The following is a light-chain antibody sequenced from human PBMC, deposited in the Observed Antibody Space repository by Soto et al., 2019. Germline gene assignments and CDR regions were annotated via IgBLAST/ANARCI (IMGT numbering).Light chain of an antibody. Sequence: AVQMTQSPSSLSASVGDRVIITCRASQDIRNDLGWYQQKPGKAPKLVIYAVSSLQSGVPSRFSGSGSGTDFTPTISSLQPEDFATYYCLQDYNYPLTFGGGTKVDIK. CDR3: LQDYNYPLT. CDR2: AVS. CDR1: QDIRND. V-gene: IGKV1-6*01. J-gene: IGKJ4*01.